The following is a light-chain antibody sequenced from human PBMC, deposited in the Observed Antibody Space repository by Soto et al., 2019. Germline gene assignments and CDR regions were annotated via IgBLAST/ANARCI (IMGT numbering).Light chain of an antibody. CDR3: QQYGSSPT. V-gene: IGKV3-20*01. CDR1: QSVSSSY. Sequence: EIVLTQSPGTLSLSPGERATLSCRASQSVSSSYLAWYQQKPGQAPRLLIYGASSRATGIPDRFSGSGSGRDFTLTISRLEPEDFAVYYRQQYGSSPTFGQGTRLEI. J-gene: IGKJ5*01. CDR2: GAS.